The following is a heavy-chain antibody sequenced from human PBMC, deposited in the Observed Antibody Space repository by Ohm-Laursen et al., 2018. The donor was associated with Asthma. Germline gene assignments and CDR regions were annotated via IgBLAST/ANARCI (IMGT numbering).Heavy chain of an antibody. CDR3: ARDMEDIVVVPAAMYYYYGMDV. Sequence: SLRLSCSASGFTFSIYALHWVRQAPGKGLEWVAIISSAETYKNYANSVKGRFTISKDNSKNTLFLQMNSLRAEDTAVYYCARDMEDIVVVPAAMYYYYGMDVWGQGTTVTVSS. J-gene: IGHJ6*02. CDR1: GFTFSIYA. CDR2: ISSAETYK. D-gene: IGHD2-2*01. V-gene: IGHV3-30*04.